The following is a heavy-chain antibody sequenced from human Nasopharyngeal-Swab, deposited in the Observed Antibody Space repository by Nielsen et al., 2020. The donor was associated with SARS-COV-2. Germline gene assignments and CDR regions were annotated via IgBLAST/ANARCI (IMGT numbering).Heavy chain of an antibody. D-gene: IGHD6-13*01. Sequence: ASVKVSCKASGYTFTSYGISWVRQAPGQGLEWMGWISAYNGNTNYAQKLQGRVTMTSDTSTGTVYMELSSLKSGDTAVYYCTRWVEAAAFFDTWGQGTMVTVSS. CDR2: ISAYNGNT. CDR3: TRWVEAAAFFDT. V-gene: IGHV1-18*01. CDR1: GYTFTSYG. J-gene: IGHJ3*02.